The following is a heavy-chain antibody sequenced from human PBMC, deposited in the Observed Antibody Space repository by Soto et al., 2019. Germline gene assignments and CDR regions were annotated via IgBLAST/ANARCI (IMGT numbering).Heavy chain of an antibody. V-gene: IGHV1-2*04. D-gene: IGHD7-27*01. J-gene: IGHJ4*02. CDR3: ARVPTEPGASDPYYFDY. CDR2: INPNSGGT. Sequence: ASVKVSCKASGYTFTGYYMHWGRQAPGQGLEWMGWINPNSGGTNYAQKFQGWVTMTRDTSISTAYMELSRLRSDDTAVYYCARVPTEPGASDPYYFDYWGQGTLVTVSS. CDR1: GYTFTGYY.